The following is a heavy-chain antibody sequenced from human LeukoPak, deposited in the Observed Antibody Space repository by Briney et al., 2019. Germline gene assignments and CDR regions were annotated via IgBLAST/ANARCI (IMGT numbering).Heavy chain of an antibody. CDR3: TIHDTSMATSVDY. CDR1: GFIFGDYA. J-gene: IGHJ4*02. V-gene: IGHV3-49*04. D-gene: IGHD5-18*01. CDR2: IRSKAYGGTT. Sequence: GGSLRLSCTGSGFIFGDYAVSWVRQAPGKGLEWVGFIRSKAYGGTTEHAASVQGRFTISRDDSKSIAYLQMTSLETEDTAVYYCTIHDTSMATSVDYWGQGTLVTVSS.